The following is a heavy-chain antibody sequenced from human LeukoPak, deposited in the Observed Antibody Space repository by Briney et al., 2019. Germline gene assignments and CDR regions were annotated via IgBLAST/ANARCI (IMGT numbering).Heavy chain of an antibody. D-gene: IGHD2-21*02. CDR2: ICGGGGST. J-gene: IGHJ4*02. V-gene: IGHV3-23*01. CDR3: AKGKVVTGIDY. CDR1: GFSFSNCA. Sequence: PGGSLRLSCAASGFSFSNCAMSWVRQAPGKGLEWVSAICGGGGSTYYADSVKGRFTITRDNSKNALYLKMNSLRAEDTAIYYCAKGKVVTGIDYWGQGTLVTVSS.